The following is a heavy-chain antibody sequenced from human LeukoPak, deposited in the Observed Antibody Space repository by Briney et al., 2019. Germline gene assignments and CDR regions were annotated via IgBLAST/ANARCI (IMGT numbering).Heavy chain of an antibody. V-gene: IGHV1-18*01. Sequence: ASVNVSCKASGYPFTRFAMNWVRQAPGQGLEGMGWISTHNGNTKYAETLQGRLTMTTDTSTNTAYMELRGLRSDDTAVYYCARNLGEEHNLYYGLDVWGQGTTVAVSS. J-gene: IGHJ6*02. D-gene: IGHD3-10*01. CDR1: GYPFTRFA. CDR2: ISTHNGNT. CDR3: ARNLGEEHNLYYGLDV.